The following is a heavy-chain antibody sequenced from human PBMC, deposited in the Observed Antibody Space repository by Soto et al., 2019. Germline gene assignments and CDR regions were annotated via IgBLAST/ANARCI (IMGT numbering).Heavy chain of an antibody. CDR2: IIPIFGTA. CDR3: ARTYSGSYYPNYYYGMDV. Sequence: SVKVSCKASGGTFSSYAISWVRQAPGQGLEWMGGIIPIFGTANYAQKFQGRVTITADESTSTAYMELSSLRSEDTAVYYCARTYSGSYYPNYYYGMDVWGQGTTVTVSS. CDR1: GGTFSSYA. V-gene: IGHV1-69*13. J-gene: IGHJ6*02. D-gene: IGHD1-26*01.